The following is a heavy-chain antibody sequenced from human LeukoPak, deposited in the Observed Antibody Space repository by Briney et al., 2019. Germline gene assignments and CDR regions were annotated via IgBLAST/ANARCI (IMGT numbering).Heavy chain of an antibody. V-gene: IGHV1-69*04. CDR2: IIPILGIA. Sequence: SVKVSFKASGSTFTTYGISWVRQAPGQGLEWMGRIIPILGIANYAQKFQGRVTITADKSTSTAYMELSSLRSEDTAVYYCAREVTANHGDAFDIWGQGTMVTVSS. D-gene: IGHD2-21*02. J-gene: IGHJ3*02. CDR1: GSTFTTYG. CDR3: AREVTANHGDAFDI.